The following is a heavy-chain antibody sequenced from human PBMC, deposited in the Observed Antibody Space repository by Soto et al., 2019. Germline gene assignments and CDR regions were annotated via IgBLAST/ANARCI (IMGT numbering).Heavy chain of an antibody. J-gene: IGHJ4*02. CDR1: GGSISSYY. Sequence: SETLSLTCTVSGGSISSYYWSWIRQPPGKGLEWIGYIYYSGSTNYNPSLKSRVTISVDTSKNQFSLKLSSVTAADTAVYYCARVQSKLGYCSGGSCYPIAYFDYWGQGTLVTVSS. V-gene: IGHV4-59*01. D-gene: IGHD2-15*01. CDR3: ARVQSKLGYCSGGSCYPIAYFDY. CDR2: IYYSGST.